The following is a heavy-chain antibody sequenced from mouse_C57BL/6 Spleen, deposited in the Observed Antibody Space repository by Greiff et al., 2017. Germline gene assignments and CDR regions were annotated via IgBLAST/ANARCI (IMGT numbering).Heavy chain of an antibody. J-gene: IGHJ4*01. CDR2: ISYRGST. CDR1: GYSITSAY. Sequence: EVHLVESGPGLAKPSQTLSLTCSVTGYSITSAYWNWIRKFPGNKLEYMGYISYRGSTYYNPSLKSRISITRDTSKNQYYLQLKSVTTENTATYNCARADFNYAMDDWGQGTTVTVSS. V-gene: IGHV3-8*01. CDR3: ARADFNYAMDD.